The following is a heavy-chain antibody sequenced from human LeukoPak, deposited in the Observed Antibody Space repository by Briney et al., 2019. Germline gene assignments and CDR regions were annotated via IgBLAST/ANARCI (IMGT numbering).Heavy chain of an antibody. D-gene: IGHD3-3*01. V-gene: IGHV3-23*01. Sequence: PGGSLRLSCAASGFTFSSYAMSWVRQAPGKGLEWVSGISGSGGSTYYADSVKGRFTISRDNSKNTLYLQMNSLRAEDTAVYYCAKGVPYYDFWSGQIYFDYWGQGTLVTVSS. CDR2: ISGSGGST. CDR1: GFTFSSYA. J-gene: IGHJ4*02. CDR3: AKGVPYYDFWSGQIYFDY.